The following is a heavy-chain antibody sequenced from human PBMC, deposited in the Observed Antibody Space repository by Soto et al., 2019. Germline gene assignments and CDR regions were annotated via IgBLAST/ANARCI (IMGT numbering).Heavy chain of an antibody. J-gene: IGHJ4*02. CDR1: GYSINSGYY. Sequence: PSETLSLTCAVSGYSINSGYYWGWIRQSPGKGLEWIGSVFHSGTTYSTPSLKTRLTISVDTSKNQFSLELNAVTAADTAVYYCVRDFGDLHEFWSGSDYWGQGIPVTVSS. CDR2: VFHSGTT. CDR3: VRDFGDLHEFWSGSDY. D-gene: IGHD3-3*01. V-gene: IGHV4-38-2*02.